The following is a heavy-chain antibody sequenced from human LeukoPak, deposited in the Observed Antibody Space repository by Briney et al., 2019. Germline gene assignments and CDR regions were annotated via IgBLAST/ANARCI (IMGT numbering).Heavy chain of an antibody. D-gene: IGHD5-24*01. CDR1: GFTFSSYS. V-gene: IGHV3-21*01. CDR3: AREAGEMAPRFDY. Sequence: GGSLRLSCAASGFTFSSYSMNWVRQAPGKGLEWVSSISSSSSYIYYADSVKGRFTISRDNAKNSLYLQMNSLRAEDTAVYYRAREAGEMAPRFDYWGQGTLVTVSS. CDR2: ISSSSSYI. J-gene: IGHJ4*02.